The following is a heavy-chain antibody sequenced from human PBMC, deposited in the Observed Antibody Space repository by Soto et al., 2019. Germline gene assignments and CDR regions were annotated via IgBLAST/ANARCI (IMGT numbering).Heavy chain of an antibody. D-gene: IGHD5-18*01. J-gene: IGHJ6*02. Sequence: QVQLVQSGAEVKKPGASVKVSCKASGYTFTSYYMHWVRQAPGQGLEWMGIINPSGGSTSYAQKCKGRVTMTRDTSTSTVYMELSSLRSEDTAVYYCASPSNSLIQLNIHYGMEVWGQGTTVTVSS. CDR3: ASPSNSLIQLNIHYGMEV. CDR2: INPSGGST. CDR1: GYTFTSYY. V-gene: IGHV1-46*01.